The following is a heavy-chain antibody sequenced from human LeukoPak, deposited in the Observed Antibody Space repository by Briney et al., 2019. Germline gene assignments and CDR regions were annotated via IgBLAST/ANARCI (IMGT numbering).Heavy chain of an antibody. CDR1: GGSISSGDYY. CDR3: ARDRSGSYLAYYGMDV. Sequence: SETLSLTCTVSGGSISSGDYYWSWIRQPPGKGLEWIGYIYYSGSTYYNPSLKSRVTISVDTSKNQFSLMLSSVTAADTAVYYCARDRSGSYLAYYGMDVWGQGTTVTVSS. CDR2: IYYSGST. D-gene: IGHD3-10*01. V-gene: IGHV4-30-4*01. J-gene: IGHJ6*02.